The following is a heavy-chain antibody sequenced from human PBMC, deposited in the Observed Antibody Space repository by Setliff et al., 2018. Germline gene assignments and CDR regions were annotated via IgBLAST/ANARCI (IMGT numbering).Heavy chain of an antibody. CDR2: VYYSGLT. CDR3: AAVVATSLNYADN. CDR1: GGSISTYY. V-gene: IGHV4-59*01. Sequence: PSETLSLTCTVSGGSISTYYWSWIRQPPGKGLEFIGYVYYSGLTNYDPSLKSRVTMSVDSSKNQFSLKLNSMTAADTAVYYCAAVVATSLNYADNWGQGTLVTVSS. J-gene: IGHJ4*02. D-gene: IGHD5-12*01.